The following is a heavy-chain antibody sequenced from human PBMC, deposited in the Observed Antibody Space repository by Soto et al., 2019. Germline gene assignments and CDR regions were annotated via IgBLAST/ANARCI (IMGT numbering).Heavy chain of an antibody. CDR1: GYTFTNYG. J-gene: IGHJ4*01. Sequence: QVQLVQSGAEVKKPGASVKVSCKASGYTFTNYGISWVRQAPGQGLEWMGWISAYNGNTNYAQKLQGRGTMTTDTSTRTAYMELRSLRSDDTAVYYCARPKYYDFWSGYYSGYYFDYWGHGTLVTVSS. CDR2: ISAYNGNT. D-gene: IGHD3-3*01. CDR3: ARPKYYDFWSGYYSGYYFDY. V-gene: IGHV1-18*01.